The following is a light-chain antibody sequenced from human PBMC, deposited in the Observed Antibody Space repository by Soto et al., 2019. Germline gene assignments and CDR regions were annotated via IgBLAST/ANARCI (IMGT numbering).Light chain of an antibody. V-gene: IGKV3-20*01. Sequence: EIVLTQSPGTLSLSPGERATLSCRASQSVSSSFLAWYQQKAGQAPRLLIYGASIRATGIPDRFSGSGSGTDFTLTISRQEPEDFAVYYCQLYGTSPPWTFGQGTKVEIK. CDR3: QLYGTSPPWT. CDR2: GAS. J-gene: IGKJ1*01. CDR1: QSVSSSF.